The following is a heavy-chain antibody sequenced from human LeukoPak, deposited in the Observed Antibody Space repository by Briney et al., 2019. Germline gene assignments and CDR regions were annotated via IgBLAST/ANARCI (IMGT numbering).Heavy chain of an antibody. Sequence: PSETLSLTCAVSGYSISSGYYWGWIRQPPGKGLEWIGSIYHSGSTYYNPSLKSRVTISVDTSKNQFSLKLSSVTAADTAVYYCARDWVHYYGSGSFHWGQGTLVTVSS. J-gene: IGHJ4*02. V-gene: IGHV4-38-2*02. CDR1: GYSISSGYY. CDR3: ARDWVHYYGSGSFH. D-gene: IGHD3-10*01. CDR2: IYHSGST.